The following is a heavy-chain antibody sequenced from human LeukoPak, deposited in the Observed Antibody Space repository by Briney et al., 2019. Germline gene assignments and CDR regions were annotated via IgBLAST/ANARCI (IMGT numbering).Heavy chain of an antibody. J-gene: IGHJ4*02. V-gene: IGHV3-66*01. CDR2: IYSGGST. D-gene: IGHD6-6*01. CDR1: GFTVSSNY. Sequence: TGGSLRLSCAASGFTVSSNYMSWVRQAPGKGLEWVSVIYSGGSTYYADSVKGRFTISRDNSKNTLYLQMNSLRAEDTAVYYCAKGDSSSFGVDYWGQGTLVTVSS. CDR3: AKGDSSSFGVDY.